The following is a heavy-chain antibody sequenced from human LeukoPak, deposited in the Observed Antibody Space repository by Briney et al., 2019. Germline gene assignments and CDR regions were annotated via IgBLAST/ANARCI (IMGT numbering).Heavy chain of an antibody. D-gene: IGHD2-2*01. J-gene: IGHJ6*02. CDR2: MNPNSGNT. CDR1: GYTFTSYD. CDR3: ARIPGYCSSTSCYGNYYYYGMDV. Sequence: ASVKVSCKASGYTFTSYDINWVRQATGQGLEWMGWMNPNSGNTGYAPKFQGRVTMTRTTSISTAYMELSSLRSEDTAVYYCARIPGYCSSTSCYGNYYYYGMDVWGQGTTVTVSS. V-gene: IGHV1-8*01.